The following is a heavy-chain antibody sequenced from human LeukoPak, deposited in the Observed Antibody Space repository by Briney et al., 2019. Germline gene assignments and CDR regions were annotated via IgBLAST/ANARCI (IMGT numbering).Heavy chain of an antibody. CDR2: ISAYNGNT. D-gene: IGHD4-23*01. Sequence: ASVKVSCRASGYTFTSYGISWVRQAPGQGLEWMGWISAYNGNTNYTQKLQGRVTMTTDTSTSTAYMELRSLRSDDTAVYYCAREQYGGIEDHAFDIWGQGTMVTVSS. J-gene: IGHJ3*02. CDR3: AREQYGGIEDHAFDI. V-gene: IGHV1-18*01. CDR1: GYTFTSYG.